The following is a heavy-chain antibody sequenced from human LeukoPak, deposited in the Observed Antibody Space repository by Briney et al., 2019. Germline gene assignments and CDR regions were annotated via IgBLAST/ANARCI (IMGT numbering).Heavy chain of an antibody. CDR2: INANSGTT. Sequence: GGSLRLSCAASGFAFSFYAMSWLRQPPGKGLEWVSTINANSGTTAYAASVRGRFTISRDNSKNTLYLQVNTLRADDTATYYCAKPISGGLAVTADWFHPWGQGTLVVVSS. CDR1: GFAFSFYA. J-gene: IGHJ5*01. CDR3: AKPISGGLAVTADWFHP. D-gene: IGHD6-19*01. V-gene: IGHV3-23*01.